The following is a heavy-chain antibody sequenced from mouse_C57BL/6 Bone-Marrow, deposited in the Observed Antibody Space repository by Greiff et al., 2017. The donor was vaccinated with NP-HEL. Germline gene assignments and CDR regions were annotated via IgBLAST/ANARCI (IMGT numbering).Heavy chain of an antibody. J-gene: IGHJ1*03. Sequence: VQLQQSGPELVKPGASVKIPCKASGYAFTDYNMDWVKQSHGKSLEWIGDINPNNGGTIYNQKFKGKATLTVDKSSSTAYMELRSLTSEDTAVYYCARGLLRYWYFDVWGTGTTVTVSS. D-gene: IGHD1-1*01. CDR3: ARGLLRYWYFDV. CDR2: INPNNGGT. V-gene: IGHV1-18*01. CDR1: GYAFTDYN.